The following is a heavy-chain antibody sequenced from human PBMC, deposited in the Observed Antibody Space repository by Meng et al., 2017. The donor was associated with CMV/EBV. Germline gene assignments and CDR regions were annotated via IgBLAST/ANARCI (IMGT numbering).Heavy chain of an antibody. CDR1: GFTFSDYD. Sequence: VSLVESGGGLVKPGGSTRLSCAASGFTFSDYDMCGIRQAPGKGLEWVSYISSRSSYTNYADSVKGRFTISRDNAKNSLYLQMNSLRAEDTAVYYCARAGVAAAGTFGYWGQGTLVTVSS. D-gene: IGHD6-13*01. CDR3: ARAGVAAAGTFGY. J-gene: IGHJ4*02. CDR2: ISSRSSYT. V-gene: IGHV3-11*05.